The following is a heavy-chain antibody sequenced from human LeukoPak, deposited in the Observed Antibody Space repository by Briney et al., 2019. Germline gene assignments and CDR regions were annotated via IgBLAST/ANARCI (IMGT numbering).Heavy chain of an antibody. D-gene: IGHD3-22*01. CDR1: GFTFSSYW. J-gene: IGHJ4*02. CDR2: IKQDGSEK. Sequence: GGSLRLPCAASGFTFSSYWMSWVRQAPGKGLEWVANIKQDGSEKYYVDSVKGRFTISRDNAKNSLYLQMNSLRAEDTAVYYCARDQYDSSGYYRLFDYWGQGTLVTVSS. CDR3: ARDQYDSSGYYRLFDY. V-gene: IGHV3-7*01.